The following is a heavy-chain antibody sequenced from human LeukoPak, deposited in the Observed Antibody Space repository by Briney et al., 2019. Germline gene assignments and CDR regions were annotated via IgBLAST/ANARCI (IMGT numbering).Heavy chain of an antibody. D-gene: IGHD5-18*01. CDR3: QIVDTVVESGLDY. J-gene: IGHJ4*02. CDR1: GFTDSFNY. CDR2: VYSGGTT. V-gene: IGHV3-66*01. Sequence: GGSLRLSCGTSGFTDSFNYMSWVRQAPGKGLEWVSGVYSGGTTYYADSVKGRFTISSDNSKNTLHLQMDCLRVEDTAVYFCQIVDTVVESGLDYWGQGTLVTVSS.